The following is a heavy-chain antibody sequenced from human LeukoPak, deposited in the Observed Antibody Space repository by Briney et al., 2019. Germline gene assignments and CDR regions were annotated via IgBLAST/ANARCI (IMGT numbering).Heavy chain of an antibody. CDR3: ARDSSGFYQDYFDP. D-gene: IGHD6-25*01. Sequence: ACVRVSREASGYTLSIYDDACVPHAPGRGREGRGDISAFKDHTNYAQKFQDRVTITTDASTSTAYMELSSLRSDDTAVYYCARDSSGFYQDYFDPWGQGTLVTVSS. CDR1: GYTLSIYD. CDR2: ISAFKDHT. J-gene: IGHJ5*02. V-gene: IGHV1-18*01.